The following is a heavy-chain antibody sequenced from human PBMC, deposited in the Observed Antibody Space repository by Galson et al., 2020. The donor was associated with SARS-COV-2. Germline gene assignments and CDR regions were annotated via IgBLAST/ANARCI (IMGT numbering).Heavy chain of an antibody. V-gene: IGHV4-4*07. CDR3: VRHQLELAEAFYADDAFEI. Sequence: SETLSLTCDVSGDSVKTFYWSWVRQSAEKGLEWIGRMYGTSGRTTYNPSFEGRVTMSRDLDKSQLSLRLTFVTAADTAMYYCVRHQLELAEAFYADDAFEIWGQGTMVTVSS. J-gene: IGHJ3*02. D-gene: IGHD1-7*01. CDR1: GDSVKTFY. CDR2: MYGTSGRT.